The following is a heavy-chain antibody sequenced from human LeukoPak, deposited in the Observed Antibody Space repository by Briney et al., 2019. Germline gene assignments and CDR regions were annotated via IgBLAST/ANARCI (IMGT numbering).Heavy chain of an antibody. Sequence: ASVKVSCKASGYTFTSYGISWVRQAPGQGLEWMGIINPSGGSTSYAQKFQGRVTMTRDTSTSTVYMELSSLRSEDTAVYYCAREKLVDTAMGLYYYYGMDVWGQGTTVTVSS. CDR1: GYTFTSYG. CDR2: INPSGGST. J-gene: IGHJ6*02. D-gene: IGHD5-18*01. CDR3: AREKLVDTAMGLYYYYGMDV. V-gene: IGHV1-46*01.